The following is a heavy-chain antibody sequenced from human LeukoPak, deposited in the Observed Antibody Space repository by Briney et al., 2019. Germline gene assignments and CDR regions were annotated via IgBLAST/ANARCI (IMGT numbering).Heavy chain of an antibody. Sequence: ASVKVSCKASGYTFTSYDINWVRQAPGQGLEWMGGIIPIFGTANYAQKFQGRVTTTADKSTSTAYMELSSLRSEDTAVYYCARAIRGSKIASRYYFYYMDVWGKGTTVTVSS. CDR2: IIPIFGTA. J-gene: IGHJ6*03. V-gene: IGHV1-69*06. CDR1: GYTFTSYD. D-gene: IGHD3-10*01. CDR3: ARAIRGSKIASRYYFYYMDV.